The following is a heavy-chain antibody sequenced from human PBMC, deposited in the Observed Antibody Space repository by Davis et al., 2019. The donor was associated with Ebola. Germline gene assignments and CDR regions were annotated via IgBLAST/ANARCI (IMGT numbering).Heavy chain of an antibody. J-gene: IGHJ6*02. CDR1: GFTFSTYS. V-gene: IGHV3-21*01. D-gene: IGHD5-18*01. CDR2: ISSDCDSI. Sequence: GESLQIFCAATGFTFSTYSMRWVRQAPGKGLEWVSSISSDCDSIYYADSAKGRFTISRDNSKNTLYLQMNSLRAEDTAVYYCAGAEEDTAMVTFYYYYYGMDVWGQGTTVTVSS. CDR3: AGAEEDTAMVTFYYYYYGMDV.